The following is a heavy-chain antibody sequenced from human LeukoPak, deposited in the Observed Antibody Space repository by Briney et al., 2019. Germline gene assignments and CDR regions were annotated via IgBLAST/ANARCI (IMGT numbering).Heavy chain of an antibody. V-gene: IGHV3-48*01. CDR2: ISSSGTTI. J-gene: IGHJ4*02. CDR1: GFTFSSYS. D-gene: IGHD3-3*01. Sequence: GGSLRLSCAASGFTFSSYSMNWVRQAPGKGLEWVSYISSSGTTIYYADSVKGRFTISRDNAKNSLYLQMNSLRAEDTAVYYCVRDRGQFSWRNFDYWGQGTLVTVSS. CDR3: VRDRGQFSWRNFDY.